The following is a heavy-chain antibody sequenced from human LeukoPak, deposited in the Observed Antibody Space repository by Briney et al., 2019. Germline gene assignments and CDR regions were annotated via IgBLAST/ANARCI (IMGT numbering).Heavy chain of an antibody. CDR3: AREGRYYDSSGYYFFDY. V-gene: IGHV4-61*02. Sequence: SQTLSLTCTVSGGSISSGSYYWSWIRQPAGKGLEWIGRIYTSGSTNYNPSLKSRVTISVDTSKNQFSLKLNSVTAADTAVYYCAREGRYYDSSGYYFFDYWGQGTLVTVSS. CDR2: IYTSGST. D-gene: IGHD3-22*01. J-gene: IGHJ4*02. CDR1: GGSISSGSYY.